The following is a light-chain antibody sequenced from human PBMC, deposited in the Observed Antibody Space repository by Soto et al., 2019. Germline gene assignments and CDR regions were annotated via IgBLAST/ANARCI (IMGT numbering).Light chain of an antibody. CDR1: RSIRND. CDR3: LQDYDYPYT. J-gene: IGKJ2*01. V-gene: IGKV1-6*02. Sequence: IQMTQSPSSLSASVGDRVTLTCRSSRSIRNDLAWYQQRPGKAPRLLVYGASSLAPEAPSRFSGSGSGTDFTLTISGLQPEDFAAYYCLQDYDYPYTFGQGTTLDIK. CDR2: GAS.